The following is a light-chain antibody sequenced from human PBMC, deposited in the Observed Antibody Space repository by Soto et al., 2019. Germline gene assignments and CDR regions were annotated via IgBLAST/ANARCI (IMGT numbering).Light chain of an antibody. CDR3: QESDAFPYT. J-gene: IGKJ4*01. V-gene: IGKV1-39*01. CDR2: AAS. Sequence: DIQMTQSPSSLSASVGDRVTITCRASQSISSYLNWYQQKPGKAPKLLIYAASRLQSGVPSRFSGSGSGTDFTLTISSLQPEDFATYYCQESDAFPYTFGGGTKVDIK. CDR1: QSISSY.